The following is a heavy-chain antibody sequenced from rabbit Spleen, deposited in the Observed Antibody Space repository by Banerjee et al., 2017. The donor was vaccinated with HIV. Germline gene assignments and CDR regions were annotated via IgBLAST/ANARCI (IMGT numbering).Heavy chain of an antibody. CDR1: GFDLSSSYY. V-gene: IGHV1S45*01. J-gene: IGHJ4*01. CDR2: IDGGSRAIT. D-gene: IGHD6-1*01. CDR3: AREENSIDGCYGL. Sequence: QEQLEESAGGLVQPGGSLTLTCTASGFDLSSSYYMCWVRQAPGKGLEWIACIDGGSRAITYYASWAKGRFTISKTSSTTVTLQMTSLTAADTATYFCAREENSIDGCYGLWGPGTLVTVS.